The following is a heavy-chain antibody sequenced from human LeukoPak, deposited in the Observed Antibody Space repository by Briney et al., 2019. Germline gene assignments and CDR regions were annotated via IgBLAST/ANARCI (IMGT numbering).Heavy chain of an antibody. CDR3: VTDAQRGFDYSNSLRY. V-gene: IGHV3-33*08. Sequence: GGSLRLSCAASGFIYSHYGMHWVRQAPGKGLEWVAVIWSDGTNSFYAGSVKGRFTISRDNFQRTMFLQMNSLRVEDTAMYYCVTDAQRGFDYSNSLRYWGHGTLVTVSS. CDR1: GFIYSHYG. CDR2: IWSDGTNS. J-gene: IGHJ4*01. D-gene: IGHD4-11*01.